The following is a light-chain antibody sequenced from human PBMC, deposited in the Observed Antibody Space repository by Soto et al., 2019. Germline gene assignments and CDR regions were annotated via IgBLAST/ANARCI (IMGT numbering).Light chain of an antibody. CDR1: QSVSSSY. CDR3: QQYGSSPFT. Sequence: EIVLTQSPGTLSLSPGERATLSRRASQSVSSSYLAWYQQKPGQAPRLLIYGASSRATGIPDRFRGSGSGTDFTLTISRLEPEDFAVYYCQQYGSSPFTFGPGTKVDIK. J-gene: IGKJ3*01. CDR2: GAS. V-gene: IGKV3-20*01.